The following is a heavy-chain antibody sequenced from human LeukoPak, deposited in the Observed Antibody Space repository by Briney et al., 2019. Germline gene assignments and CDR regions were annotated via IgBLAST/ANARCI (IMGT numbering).Heavy chain of an antibody. CDR3: LWFGEQLHTTLDY. V-gene: IGHV3-23*01. Sequence: PGGSLRLSCAASGFTFSNYAMSWVRQAPGKGLEWVSHISGSGGDTYYADSVKGWFTISRDNSKNTLYLQMNSLRADDTAVYYCLWFGEQLHTTLDYRGQGTLATVSS. CDR2: ISGSGGDT. D-gene: IGHD3-10*01. CDR1: GFTFSNYA. J-gene: IGHJ4*02.